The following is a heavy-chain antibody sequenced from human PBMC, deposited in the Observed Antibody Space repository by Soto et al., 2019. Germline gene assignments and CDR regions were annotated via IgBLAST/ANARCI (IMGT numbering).Heavy chain of an antibody. J-gene: IGHJ4*02. V-gene: IGHV3-30-3*01. CDR3: ASGGEGSSGWYHLPPTYYFDY. CDR1: GFTFSSYA. Sequence: QVQLVESGGGVVQPGRSLRLSCAASGFTFSSYAMHWVRQAPGKGLEWVAVISYDGSNKYYADSVKGRFTISRDNSKNTLYLQMNSLRAEETAVYYCASGGEGSSGWYHLPPTYYFDYWGQGTLVTVSS. CDR2: ISYDGSNK. D-gene: IGHD6-19*01.